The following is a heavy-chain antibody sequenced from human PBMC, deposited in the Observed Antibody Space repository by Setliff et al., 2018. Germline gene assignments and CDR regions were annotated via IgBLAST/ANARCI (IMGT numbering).Heavy chain of an antibody. J-gene: IGHJ6*03. CDR1: GGSSSSHY. V-gene: IGHV4-59*08. D-gene: IGHD3-3*01. Sequence: SETLSLTCTVSGGSSSSHYWSWIRQPPGKGLEWIGYIHYSGTTNYNPSLKSRVTISLDTSKNQFSLSLSSVTAADTAVYYCARMSGFQYMDVWGKGTTVTVSS. CDR2: IHYSGTT. CDR3: ARMSGFQYMDV.